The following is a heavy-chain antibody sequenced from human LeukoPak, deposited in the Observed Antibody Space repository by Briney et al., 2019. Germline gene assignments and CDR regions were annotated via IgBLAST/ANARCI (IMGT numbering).Heavy chain of an antibody. J-gene: IGHJ4*02. D-gene: IGHD3-9*01. CDR3: ARDWAFVLTAQFGGYYFDY. Sequence: GASVKVSCKASGYTFTGYYMHWVRQAPGQGLEWMGWINPNSGGTNYAQKFQGRVTMTRDTSISTAYMELSRPRSDDTAVYYCARDWAFVLTAQFGGYYFDYWGQGTLVTVS. CDR1: GYTFTGYY. V-gene: IGHV1-2*02. CDR2: INPNSGGT.